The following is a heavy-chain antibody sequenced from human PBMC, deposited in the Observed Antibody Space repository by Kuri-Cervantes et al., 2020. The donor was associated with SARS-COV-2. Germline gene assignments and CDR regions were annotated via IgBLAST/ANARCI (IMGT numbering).Heavy chain of an antibody. V-gene: IGHV1-2*02. CDR2: INPNSGGT. J-gene: IGHJ4*02. CDR1: GYTFTGYY. Sequence: ASVKVSCKAFGYTFTGYYMHWVRQAPGQGLEWMGWINPNSGGTNYAQKFQGRVTMTRDTSISTAYMELSRLRSDDTAVYYCARGWSGYSLDPPHFDYWGQGTLVTVSS. D-gene: IGHD3-3*01. CDR3: ARGWSGYSLDPPHFDY.